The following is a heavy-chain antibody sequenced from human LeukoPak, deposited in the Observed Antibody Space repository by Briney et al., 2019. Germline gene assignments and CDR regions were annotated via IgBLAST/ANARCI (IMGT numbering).Heavy chain of an antibody. CDR2: INPHSGGT. CDR1: GYAFTDYY. J-gene: IGHJ4*02. Sequence: ASAKVSCKASGYAFTDYYMHWVRQAPGQGLEWMGWINPHSGGTDHAQKFQSRVTMTRDTSISTAYMELSRLGSDDTAVYYCARDMDSGPDFFDYWGLGTLVTVSS. CDR3: ARDMDSGPDFFDY. D-gene: IGHD1-26*01. V-gene: IGHV1-2*02.